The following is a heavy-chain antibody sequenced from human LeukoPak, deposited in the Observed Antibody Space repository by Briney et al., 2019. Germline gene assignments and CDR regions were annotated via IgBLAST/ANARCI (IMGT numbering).Heavy chain of an antibody. V-gene: IGHV3-11*01. CDR2: ITGSGSPL. J-gene: IGHJ4*02. CDR1: GFTFSDYY. D-gene: IGHD3-10*01. Sequence: GGSLRLSCAASGFTFSDYYMSWIRQPPGKGLEWVSAITGSGSPLDNADSVEDRFTISRDNAKNSLFLQMNSLRAEDTAVYYCARPAYYYGSGTYYFDYWGQGTLVTVSS. CDR3: ARPAYYYGSGTYYFDY.